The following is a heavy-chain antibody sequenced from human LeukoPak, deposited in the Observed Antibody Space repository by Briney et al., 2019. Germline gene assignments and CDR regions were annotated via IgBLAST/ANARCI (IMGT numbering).Heavy chain of an antibody. CDR2: VYYSGST. Sequence: KASETLSLTCTVSGGSISSSSYYWGWIRQPPGKGLEWIGSVYYSGSTYYNPSLKSRVTISVDTSKNQFSLKLSSVSAADTAVYYCARALGLDITMIVEEDDAFDIWGQGTMVTVSS. CDR1: GGSISSSSYY. J-gene: IGHJ3*02. D-gene: IGHD3-22*01. V-gene: IGHV4-39*07. CDR3: ARALGLDITMIVEEDDAFDI.